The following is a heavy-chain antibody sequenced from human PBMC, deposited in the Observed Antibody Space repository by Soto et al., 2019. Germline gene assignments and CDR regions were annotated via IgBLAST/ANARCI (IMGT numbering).Heavy chain of an antibody. Sequence: QVQLVESGGGVVQPGRSLRLSCAASGFTFSSYVIHWVRQAPGKGLEWVAVISYDGSNKYYADSVKGRFTISRDNSKNTLYLQMNSLRAEDTAVYYCARGTLYGLGYSSGWPNFDSWGQGTLVTVSS. CDR2: ISYDGSNK. J-gene: IGHJ4*02. CDR3: ARGTLYGLGYSSGWPNFDS. V-gene: IGHV3-30-3*01. D-gene: IGHD6-19*01. CDR1: GFTFSSYV.